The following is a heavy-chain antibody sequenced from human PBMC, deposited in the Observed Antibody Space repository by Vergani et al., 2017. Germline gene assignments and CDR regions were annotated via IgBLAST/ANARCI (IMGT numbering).Heavy chain of an antibody. Sequence: QVQLVQSGAEVKKPGASVKVSCKASGYTFTSYAMHWVRQAPGQRLEWMGWINAGNGNTKYPQKFQGRVTITRDTSAVTAYMELSSLRSEDTAVYYCAISYYYDSSGYSLDAFDIWGQGTMVTVSS. V-gene: IGHV1-3*01. D-gene: IGHD3-22*01. CDR3: AISYYYDSSGYSLDAFDI. J-gene: IGHJ3*02. CDR2: INAGNGNT. CDR1: GYTFTSYA.